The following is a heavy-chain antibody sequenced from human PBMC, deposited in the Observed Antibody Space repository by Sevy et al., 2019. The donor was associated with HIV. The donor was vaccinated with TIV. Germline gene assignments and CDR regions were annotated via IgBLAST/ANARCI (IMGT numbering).Heavy chain of an antibody. CDR1: GFTFRSYA. D-gene: IGHD2-15*01. V-gene: IGHV3-23*01. CDR2: ISGSGGST. CDR3: AKECYYFDL. Sequence: GGSLRLSCAASGFTFRSYAMSWVRQAPGKGLEWVAGISGSGGSTKFADSVKGRFTISRDNSKNTLYLQMNSLRAEDTAVYYCAKECYYFDLWGRGTLVTVSS. J-gene: IGHJ2*01.